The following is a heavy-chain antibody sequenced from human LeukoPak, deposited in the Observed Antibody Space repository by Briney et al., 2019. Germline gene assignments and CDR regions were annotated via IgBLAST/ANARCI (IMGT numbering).Heavy chain of an antibody. J-gene: IGHJ3*02. CDR1: GYTFTGYY. CDR3: ARGPLLWFGELFGAFDI. V-gene: IGHV1-2*02. Sequence: ASVTVSCKASGYTFTGYYMHWVRQAPGQGREWMGWINPNSGGTNYAQKFQGRVTMTRDTSISTAYMELSRLRSDDTAVYYCARGPLLWFGELFGAFDIWGQGTMVTVSS. D-gene: IGHD3-10*01. CDR2: INPNSGGT.